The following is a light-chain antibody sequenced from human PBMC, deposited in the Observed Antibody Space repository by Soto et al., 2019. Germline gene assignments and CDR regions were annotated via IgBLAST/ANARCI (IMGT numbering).Light chain of an antibody. J-gene: IGKJ5*01. CDR3: QQRSNWPPSIT. CDR1: QSVTTY. CDR2: DAS. V-gene: IGKV3-11*01. Sequence: IVWTQSPATLSLSPGERANMSCRASQSVTTYLAWYQQKPGQAPRLLIYDASDRATGIPARFSGSGSGTDFTLTISSLEPEDFAVYYCQQRSNWPPSITFGQGTRLEIK.